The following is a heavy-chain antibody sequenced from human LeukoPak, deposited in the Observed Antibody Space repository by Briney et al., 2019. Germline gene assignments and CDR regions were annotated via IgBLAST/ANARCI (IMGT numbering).Heavy chain of an antibody. J-gene: IGHJ3*02. CDR2: IYYSGST. V-gene: IGHV4-39*01. Sequence: PSETPSLTCTVSGGSIRCSSHYWGWIRQPPGKGLEWIGSIYYSGSTYFNPSLKSRVTISVDTSKNQFSLKLSSVTAADTAVYYCARHGRLGDHDAFDIWGQGTMVTVSS. CDR1: GGSIRCSSHY. CDR3: ARHGRLGDHDAFDI. D-gene: IGHD3-16*01.